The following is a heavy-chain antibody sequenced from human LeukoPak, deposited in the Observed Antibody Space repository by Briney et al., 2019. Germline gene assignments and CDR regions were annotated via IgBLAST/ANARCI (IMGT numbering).Heavy chain of an antibody. CDR1: GDSVSSSRYY. Sequence: SETLSLTCTVSGDSVSSSRYYWGWVRQPPGKGLEWIGSIYYGGSTYYNPSLKSRVIISVDTSKNQFSLKLSSVTAADTAVYYCARLTVTTYQDAFDIWGQGTMVTVSS. CDR2: IYYGGST. J-gene: IGHJ3*02. CDR3: ARLTVTTYQDAFDI. V-gene: IGHV4-39*01. D-gene: IGHD4-11*01.